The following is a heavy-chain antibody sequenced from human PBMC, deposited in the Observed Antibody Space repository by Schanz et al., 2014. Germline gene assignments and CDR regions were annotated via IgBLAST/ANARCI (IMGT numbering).Heavy chain of an antibody. CDR2: INPNSGGT. V-gene: IGHV1-2*06. CDR3: ARDRDQWDGNYLDY. J-gene: IGHJ4*02. CDR1: GHPFTAYY. Sequence: QVQLVQSGAEVKKPGASVKVSCKASGHPFTAYYMHWVRQAPGQGLEWMGRINPNSGGTNYAENFQGRVTMTTDTSTSTVYMELRSLTSDDSAVYYCARDRDQWDGNYLDYWGQGTLVTVSS. D-gene: IGHD1-26*01.